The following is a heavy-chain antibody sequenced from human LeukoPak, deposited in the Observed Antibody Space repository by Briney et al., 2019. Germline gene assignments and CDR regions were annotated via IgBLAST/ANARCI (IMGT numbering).Heavy chain of an antibody. V-gene: IGHV3-20*01. Sequence: GGSLRLSCAASGFTFDDYGMSWVRQAPGKGLEWVSGINWNGGSTGYADSVKGRFTISRDNAKNSLYLQMNSLRAEDTALYHCARVSYYGSGSYWPYWGQGTLVTVSS. CDR1: GFTFDDYG. D-gene: IGHD3-10*01. CDR2: INWNGGST. CDR3: ARVSYYGSGSYWPY. J-gene: IGHJ4*02.